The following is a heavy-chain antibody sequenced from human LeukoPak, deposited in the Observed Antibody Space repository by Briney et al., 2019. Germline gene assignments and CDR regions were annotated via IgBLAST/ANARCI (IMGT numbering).Heavy chain of an antibody. CDR1: GFTFSSYG. D-gene: IGHD5-24*01. CDR2: ISYDGSNK. CDR3: AKAPYRDGYNLN. V-gene: IGHV3-30*18. J-gene: IGHJ4*02. Sequence: GGSLRLSCAASGFTFSSYGMHWVRQAPGKGLEWVAVISYDGSNKYYADSVKGRFTISRDNSKNTLYLQMNSLRAEDTAVYYCAKAPYRDGYNLNWGQGTLVTVSS.